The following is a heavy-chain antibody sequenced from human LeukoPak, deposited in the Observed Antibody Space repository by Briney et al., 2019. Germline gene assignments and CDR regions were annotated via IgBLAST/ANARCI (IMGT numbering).Heavy chain of an antibody. Sequence: GGSLRLSCAASGFTFSSYSMNWVRQAPGKGLEWVSYIGSSSSTIYYADSVKGRFTISRDNAKNSLYLQMNSLRAEDTAVYYCARAGFYYSSSWIDYWGQGTLVTVSS. CDR2: IGSSSSTI. J-gene: IGHJ4*02. D-gene: IGHD6-13*01. CDR1: GFTFSSYS. V-gene: IGHV3-48*01. CDR3: ARAGFYYSSSWIDY.